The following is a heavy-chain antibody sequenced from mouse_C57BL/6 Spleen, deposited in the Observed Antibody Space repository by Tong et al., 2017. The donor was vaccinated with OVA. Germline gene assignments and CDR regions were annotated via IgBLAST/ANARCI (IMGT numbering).Heavy chain of an antibody. CDR1: GFTFSSYA. CDR2: ISDGGSYT. D-gene: IGHD1-3*01. V-gene: IGHV5-9-3*01. Sequence: EVQLQESGGGLVKPGGSLKLSCAASGFTFSSYAMSWVRQTPEKRLEWVATISDGGSYTYYPDNVKGRFTISRDNAKNTLYLQMSSLRSEDTALYYCARHGGKGFAYWGQGTLVTVSA. CDR3: ARHGGKGFAY. J-gene: IGHJ3*01.